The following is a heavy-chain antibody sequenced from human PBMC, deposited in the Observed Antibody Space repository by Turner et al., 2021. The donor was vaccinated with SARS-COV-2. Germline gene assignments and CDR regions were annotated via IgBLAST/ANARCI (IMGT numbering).Heavy chain of an antibody. CDR2: IVPSGST. CDR3: ARRGPHTGWSFDY. V-gene: IGHV4-34*12. Sequence: QVQLQQWGAGLFQPSETLSLTCAVYGGYSSDDSWTWVRQPPGKGLEWIGEIVPSGSTNYSPSLKSRLTISVDRSNNQLFLQLSSLTAADTAVYYCARRGPHTGWSFDYWGQGTLVTVSS. D-gene: IGHD6-19*01. CDR1: GGYSSDDS. J-gene: IGHJ4*02.